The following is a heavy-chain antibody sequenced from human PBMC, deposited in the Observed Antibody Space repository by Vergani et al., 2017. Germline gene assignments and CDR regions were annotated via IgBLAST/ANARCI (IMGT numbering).Heavy chain of an antibody. Sequence: QLQESGPGLVKPSATLSLTCSVSGASIRSSNYYWGWIRQPAGKGPEWIGHIHTGGSTDLNPSFKSRVSISVDTSKSQFSLKLNSVTVADTAVYYCARSRPYCTSGSCPAIWGQGTLVTVSS. D-gene: IGHD2-15*01. CDR2: IHTGGST. J-gene: IGHJ4*02. CDR1: GASIRSSNYY. CDR3: ARSRPYCTSGSCPAI. V-gene: IGHV4-61*02.